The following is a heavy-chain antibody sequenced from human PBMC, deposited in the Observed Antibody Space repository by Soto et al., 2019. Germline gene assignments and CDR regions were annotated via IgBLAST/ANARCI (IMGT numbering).Heavy chain of an antibody. CDR1: GASTVSHYH. CDR3: ALALGPTTGLDY. J-gene: IGHJ4*02. V-gene: IGHV4-31*02. CDR2: IFNSGTT. D-gene: IGHD1-26*01. Sequence: QVQLQESGPGLVKPSQTLSLTCSVSGASTVSHYHWTWIRQPPGKGLEWMGYIFNSGTTFYNPSLTSRLSISMDTSGNHFSLELRSVTAADTAVYYCALALGPTTGLDYWGQGTVVTVSS.